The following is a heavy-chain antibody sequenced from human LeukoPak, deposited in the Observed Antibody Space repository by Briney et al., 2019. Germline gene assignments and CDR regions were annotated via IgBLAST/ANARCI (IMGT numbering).Heavy chain of an antibody. CDR2: ISYDGSNK. Sequence: GGSLRLSCAASGFTFSSYAMHWVRQAPGKGLEWVAVISYDGSNKYYADSVKGRFTISRDNSKNTLYLQMNSLRAEDTAVYYCAREISQNPLPYYYDSSVYSHPLWGQGPLVPVSS. V-gene: IGHV3-30-3*01. CDR1: GFTFSSYA. CDR3: AREISQNPLPYYYDSSVYSHPL. D-gene: IGHD3-22*01. J-gene: IGHJ4*02.